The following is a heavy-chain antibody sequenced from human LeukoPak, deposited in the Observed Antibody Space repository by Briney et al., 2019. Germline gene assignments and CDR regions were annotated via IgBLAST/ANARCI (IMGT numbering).Heavy chain of an antibody. CDR3: ARGAPTLVSGFDY. D-gene: IGHD6-6*01. V-gene: IGHV1-2*04. Sequence: GASVKVSCKASGYTFTGYYMHWVRQAPGQGLEWMGWINPNSGGTNYAQKFQGWVTMTRDTSISTAYMELSRLRSDDTAVYYCARGAPTLVSGFDYWGQGTLVTVSS. J-gene: IGHJ4*02. CDR2: INPNSGGT. CDR1: GYTFTGYY.